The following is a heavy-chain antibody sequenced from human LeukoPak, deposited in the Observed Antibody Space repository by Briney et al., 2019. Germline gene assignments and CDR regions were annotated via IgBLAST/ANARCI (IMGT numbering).Heavy chain of an antibody. CDR3: TRGRAYDSTGYYY. CDR2: TYYSGNT. V-gene: IGHV4-59*01. D-gene: IGHD3-22*01. CDR1: GGSMTNYY. Sequence: KTSETLSLTCTVSGGSMTNYYWTWIRQSPGKGLEWIGHTYYSGNTNYNSSLKSRVTISIDTSKNQFSLKLSSVTAADTAVYYCTRGRAYDSTGYYYWGRGILVTVSS. J-gene: IGHJ4*02.